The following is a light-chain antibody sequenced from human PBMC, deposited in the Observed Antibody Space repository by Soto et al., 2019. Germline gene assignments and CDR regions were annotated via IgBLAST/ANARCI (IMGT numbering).Light chain of an antibody. CDR3: QQYETFSGT. CDR2: AAS. CDR1: QSVSNY. J-gene: IGKJ1*01. Sequence: EIVLTQSPATLSLSPGERATLSCRASQSVSNYLAWYQQKPGQAPRLLIYAASDRATGIPARFSGSGSGTDFTLTIASLQPDDFATYYCQQYETFSGTFGPGTKVDIK. V-gene: IGKV3-11*01.